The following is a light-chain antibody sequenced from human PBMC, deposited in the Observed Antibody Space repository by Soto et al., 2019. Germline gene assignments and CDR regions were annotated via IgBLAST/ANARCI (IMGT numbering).Light chain of an antibody. Sequence: EIVMTQSPATLSVSPGERATLSCRASQSVSNNLAWFQQKPGQAPRLLIYGASTRATGIPARITGSGSGTEFTLTISSLQSEDFAVYYCQQYDEWPPSYTFGQGTMLEI. J-gene: IGKJ2*01. CDR2: GAS. CDR3: QQYDEWPPSYT. CDR1: QSVSNN. V-gene: IGKV3-15*01.